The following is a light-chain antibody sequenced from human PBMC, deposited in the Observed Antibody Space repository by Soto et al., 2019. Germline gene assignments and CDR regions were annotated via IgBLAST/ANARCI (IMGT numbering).Light chain of an antibody. CDR1: ESVGDY. J-gene: IGKJ1*01. CDR2: GAS. Sequence: PGERATLSCWASESVGDYLAWYQQKPGQAPRLLIYGASNRATGIPDRFSGSGSGTDFTLTISRLEPEDFAVYYCQQYGSSGTFGQGTKVDIK. CDR3: QQYGSSGT. V-gene: IGKV3-20*01.